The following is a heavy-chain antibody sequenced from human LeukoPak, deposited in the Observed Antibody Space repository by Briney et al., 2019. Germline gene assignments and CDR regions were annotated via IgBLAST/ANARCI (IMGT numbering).Heavy chain of an antibody. CDR1: GGSISSGGYY. D-gene: IGHD3-22*01. CDR3: AREEDDSSGYYFDY. J-gene: IGHJ4*02. CDR2: IYYSGST. V-gene: IGHV4-31*03. Sequence: PSQTLSLTCTVSGGSISSGGYYWSWIRQHPGKGLEWVGYIYYSGSTYYNPSLKSRVTISVDTSKNQFSLKLSSVTAADTAVYYRAREEDDSSGYYFDYWGQGTLVTVSS.